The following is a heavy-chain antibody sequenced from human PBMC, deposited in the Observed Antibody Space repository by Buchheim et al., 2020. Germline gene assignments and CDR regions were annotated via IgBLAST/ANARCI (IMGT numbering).Heavy chain of an antibody. CDR1: GGSISSYY. V-gene: IGHV4-59*01. CDR3: ARDRLYCSGGSCYSFFDY. Sequence: QVQLQESGPGLVKPSETLSLTCTVSGGSISSYYWSWIRQPPGKGLEWIGYIYYSGSTNYNPPLKSRVTISVDTSKNQFSLKLSSVTAADTAVYYCARDRLYCSGGSCYSFFDYWGQGTL. D-gene: IGHD2-15*01. CDR2: IYYSGST. J-gene: IGHJ4*02.